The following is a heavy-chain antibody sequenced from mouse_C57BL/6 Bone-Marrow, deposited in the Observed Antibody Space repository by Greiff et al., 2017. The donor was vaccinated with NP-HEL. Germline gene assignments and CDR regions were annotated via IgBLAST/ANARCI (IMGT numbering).Heavy chain of an antibody. CDR3: ARLITTVVATRYFDV. CDR2: ISNGGGST. Sequence: EVHLVESGGGLVQPGGSLKLSCAASGFTFSDSYMYWVRQTPEKRLAWVASISNGGGSTYYPDTVKGRFPISRDNAKNTLYLQMSRLKSEDTAMYYCARLITTVVATRYFDVWGTGTTVTVSS. CDR1: GFTFSDSY. J-gene: IGHJ1*03. V-gene: IGHV5-12*01. D-gene: IGHD1-1*01.